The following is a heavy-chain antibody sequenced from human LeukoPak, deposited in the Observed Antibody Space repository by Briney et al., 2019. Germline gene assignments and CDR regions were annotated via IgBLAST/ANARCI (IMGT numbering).Heavy chain of an antibody. CDR2: IYTSGST. Sequence: SETLSLTCTVSGGSIGSYYWSWIRQPAGKGLGWIGRIYTSGSTNYNPSLKSRVTMSVDTSKNQFSLKLSSVTAADTAVYYCARSEGYDFWSGHRDWGQGTLVTVSS. CDR3: ARSEGYDFWSGHRD. V-gene: IGHV4-4*07. D-gene: IGHD3-3*01. CDR1: GGSIGSYY. J-gene: IGHJ4*02.